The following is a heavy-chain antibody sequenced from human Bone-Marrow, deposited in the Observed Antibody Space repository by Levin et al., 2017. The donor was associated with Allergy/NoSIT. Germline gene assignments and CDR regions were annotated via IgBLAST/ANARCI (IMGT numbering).Heavy chain of an antibody. V-gene: IGHV2-5*02. Sequence: SGPTLVKPTQTLTLTCTFSGFSLSSRGVGVGWIRQPPGKALEWLALVFSDGDKRYSPSLKSRLTITKDTSKNQVVLMMTNMDPVDTATYYCAHVYFGLGTWPPFYFDYWGQGTPVTVSS. CDR3: AHVYFGLGTWPPFYFDY. D-gene: IGHD3-10*01. CDR1: GFSLSSRGVG. CDR2: VFSDGDK. J-gene: IGHJ4*02.